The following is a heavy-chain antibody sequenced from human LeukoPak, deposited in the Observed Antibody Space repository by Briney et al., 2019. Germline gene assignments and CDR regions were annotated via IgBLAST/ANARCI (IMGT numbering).Heavy chain of an antibody. CDR1: GYTFTGYY. CDR2: INPNSGGT. V-gene: IGHV1-2*04. Sequence: ASVKVSCKASGYTFTGYYMHWVRQAPGQGLEWMGWINPNSGGTNYAQKFQGWVTMTRDTSISTAYMELSRLRSDDTAVYYCARDRITMVRGVTPNWFDPWGQGTLVTVSS. CDR3: ARDRITMVRGVTPNWFDP. J-gene: IGHJ5*02. D-gene: IGHD3-10*01.